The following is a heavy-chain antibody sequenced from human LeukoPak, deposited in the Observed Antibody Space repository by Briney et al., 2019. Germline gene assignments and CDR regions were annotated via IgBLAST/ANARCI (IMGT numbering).Heavy chain of an antibody. J-gene: IGHJ6*02. Sequence: GESLKISCKGSGYSFTTYWIAWVRQMPGKGLEWMGIIYPGDSDTRYNPSFQGQVTISADNSITTAYLQWSSLKASDTAIYYRAGHARLAVVSSANPPYGMDVWGQGTTVTVSS. D-gene: IGHD2-2*01. CDR3: AGHARLAVVSSANPPYGMDV. V-gene: IGHV5-51*01. CDR2: IYPGDSDT. CDR1: GYSFTTYW.